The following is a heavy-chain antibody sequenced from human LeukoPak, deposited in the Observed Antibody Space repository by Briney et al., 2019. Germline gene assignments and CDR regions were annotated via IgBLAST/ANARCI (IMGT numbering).Heavy chain of an antibody. J-gene: IGHJ4*02. D-gene: IGHD5-24*01. Sequence: PGGSLRLSCAASGSTFSSYWMHWVRQAPGKGLVWVSHINGDGSSTSYADSVKGRVTISRDNAKNTLYLQINSLTAEDSAVYYCARDRSYNLDYWGQGTLVTVSS. CDR2: INGDGSST. CDR1: GSTFSSYW. CDR3: ARDRSYNLDY. V-gene: IGHV3-74*01.